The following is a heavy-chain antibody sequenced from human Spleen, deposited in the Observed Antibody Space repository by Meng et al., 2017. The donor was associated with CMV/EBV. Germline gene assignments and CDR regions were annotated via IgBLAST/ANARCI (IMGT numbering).Heavy chain of an antibody. D-gene: IGHD1-7*01. CDR3: ARGSGITGTVDY. CDR1: GGSFSGYY. Sequence: LTGAVYGGSFSGYYWSWIRQPPGKGLEWIGEINHSGSTNYNPSLKSRVTISVDTSKNQFSLKLSSVTAADTAVYYCARGSGITGTVDYWGQGTLVTVSS. V-gene: IGHV4-34*01. J-gene: IGHJ4*02. CDR2: INHSGST.